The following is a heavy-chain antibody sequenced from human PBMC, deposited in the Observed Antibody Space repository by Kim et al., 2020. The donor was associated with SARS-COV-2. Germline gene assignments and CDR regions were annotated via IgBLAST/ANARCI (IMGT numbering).Heavy chain of an antibody. CDR2: T. CDR3: ARWELLRNFDY. V-gene: IGHV5-51*01. Sequence: TRYSPSCQGQVTISADKSISTAYLQWSSLKASDTAMYYCARWELLRNFDYWGQGTLVTVSS. D-gene: IGHD1-26*01. J-gene: IGHJ4*02.